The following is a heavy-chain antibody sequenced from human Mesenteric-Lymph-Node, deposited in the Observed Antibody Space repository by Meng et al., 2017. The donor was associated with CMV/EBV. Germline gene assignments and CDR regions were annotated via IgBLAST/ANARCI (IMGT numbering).Heavy chain of an antibody. D-gene: IGHD3-16*02. Sequence: GGSLRLSCVASGFSFSDYEMTWVRQAPGKGLEWVAYISGSGNIIHYADSVEGRFTISRDNAKTSLYLQMDSLRTEDTAVYYCAREKVIQYWGQGTLVTVSS. CDR2: ISGSGNII. V-gene: IGHV3-48*03. CDR3: AREKVIQY. J-gene: IGHJ1*01. CDR1: GFSFSDYE.